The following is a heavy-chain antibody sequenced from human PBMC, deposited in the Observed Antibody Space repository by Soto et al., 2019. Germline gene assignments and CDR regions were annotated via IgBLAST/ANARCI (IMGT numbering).Heavy chain of an antibody. CDR2: ISNDGRNK. V-gene: IGHV3-30*18. Sequence: SLRLSCVASGFTFSTYGMHWVRQAPGKGLEWVAVISNDGRNKYYADSVGGRFTISRDNSKNTLYFQNNSVRGEDTAVYYCAKDPPGAGPLYYFDYWGQGTLVTVSS. CDR3: AKDPPGAGPLYYFDY. D-gene: IGHD3-10*01. CDR1: GFTFSTYG. J-gene: IGHJ4*02.